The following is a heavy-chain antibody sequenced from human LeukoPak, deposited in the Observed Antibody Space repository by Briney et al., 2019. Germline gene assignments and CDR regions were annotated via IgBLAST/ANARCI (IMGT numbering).Heavy chain of an antibody. CDR3: ARVYCGGDCYSSSPSWFDP. CDR1: GGSISSGGYY. V-gene: IGHV4-31*03. D-gene: IGHD2-21*02. CDR2: IYYSGST. J-gene: IGHJ5*02. Sequence: SSQTLSLTCTVSGGSISSGGYYWSWIRQHPGKGLEWIGYIYYSGSTYYNPSLKSRVTISVDTSKNQFSLKLSSVTAADTAVYYCARVYCGGDCYSSSPSWFDPWGQGTLVTASS.